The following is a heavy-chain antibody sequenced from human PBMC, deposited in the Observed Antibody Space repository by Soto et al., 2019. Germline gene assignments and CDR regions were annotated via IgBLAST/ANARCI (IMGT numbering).Heavy chain of an antibody. V-gene: IGHV4-34*01. Sequence: QVQLQQWGAGLLKPSETLSLTCAVYGGSFSGYYWSWIRQPPGKGLEWIGEINLVGGTNYNPSLKSRLTISVDTSKNQFSLKVNSVTAADTAVYYCARGQKGYSSSWYVDWGQGTPVTVSS. J-gene: IGHJ4*02. CDR1: GGSFSGYY. D-gene: IGHD6-13*01. CDR3: ARGQKGYSSSWYVD. CDR2: INLVGGT.